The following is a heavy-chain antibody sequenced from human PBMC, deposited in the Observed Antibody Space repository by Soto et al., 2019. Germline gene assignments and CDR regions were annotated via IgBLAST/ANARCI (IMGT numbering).Heavy chain of an antibody. CDR1: GFIFSDYS. CDR2: ISGRGGST. V-gene: IGHV3-23*01. D-gene: IGHD1-1*01. J-gene: IGHJ4*02. CDR3: ARSSGDTWEQYYFDY. Sequence: EVQPLESGGGLVLPGGSLRLSCAASGFIFSDYSMSWVRQAPGKGLEWVSGISGRGGSTYYAESVKGRFTISRDSSRNTLFLQMNSLRAEDTALYFCARSSGDTWEQYYFDYWGQGTLVPVSS.